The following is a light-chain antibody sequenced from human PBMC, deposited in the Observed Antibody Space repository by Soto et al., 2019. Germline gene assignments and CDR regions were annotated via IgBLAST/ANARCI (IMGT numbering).Light chain of an antibody. J-gene: IGKJ4*01. Sequence: DIQMTQSPSSLSASVGDRVTITCRASQSINSYLKWYQQKPGKAPKLLIYTASNLQGGVPSRFSGSGSGTSYTLTVSSLQLEDFATYYCQQSYSMPLTFGGGTKVEIK. CDR2: TAS. V-gene: IGKV1-39*01. CDR1: QSINSY. CDR3: QQSYSMPLT.